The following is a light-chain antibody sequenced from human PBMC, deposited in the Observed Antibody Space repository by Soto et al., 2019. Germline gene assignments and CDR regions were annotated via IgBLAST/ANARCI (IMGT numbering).Light chain of an antibody. CDR1: NIGSES. CDR3: QVWYSSTDLYV. J-gene: IGLJ1*01. CDR2: DDS. Sequence: SYELTQPPSVSVAPGQTARITCGGNNIGSESVHWYQQRPGQAPVLVVYDDSDRPSGIPERFSGSNSANTATLTISSVEAVDEADYYCQVWYSSTDLYVFGSGTKVTVL. V-gene: IGLV3-21*02.